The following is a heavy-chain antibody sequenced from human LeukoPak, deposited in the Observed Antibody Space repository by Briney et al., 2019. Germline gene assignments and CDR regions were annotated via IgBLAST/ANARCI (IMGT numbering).Heavy chain of an antibody. V-gene: IGHV3-33*01. CDR1: GFTFSSYG. Sequence: TGRSLRLSCAASGFTFSSYGMHWVRQAPGKGLEWVAVIWYDGSNKYYADSVKGRFTISRDNSKNTLYLQMNSLRAEDAAVYYCARYNWNSHDAFDIWGQGTMVTVSS. J-gene: IGHJ3*02. D-gene: IGHD1-7*01. CDR3: ARYNWNSHDAFDI. CDR2: IWYDGSNK.